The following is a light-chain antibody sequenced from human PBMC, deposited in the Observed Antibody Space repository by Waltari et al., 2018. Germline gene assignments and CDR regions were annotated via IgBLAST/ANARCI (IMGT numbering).Light chain of an antibody. CDR2: VNSDGSH. V-gene: IGLV4-69*01. CDR1: SGHSSNV. J-gene: IGLJ3*02. Sequence: QLVVTQSPSASASLGASVKLTCTLSSGHSSNVIAWLQQQQEKGPRYLMKVNSDGSHSKGDEIPDRFSGSRSGAERYLTISNLQSEDEADYYCQTGGHGTWVFGGGTKLTVL. CDR3: QTGGHGTWV.